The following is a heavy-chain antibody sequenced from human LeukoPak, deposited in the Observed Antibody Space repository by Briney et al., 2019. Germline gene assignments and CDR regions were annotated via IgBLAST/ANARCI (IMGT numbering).Heavy chain of an antibody. CDR2: ISRGGGTT. D-gene: IGHD1-26*01. V-gene: IGHV3-23*01. Sequence: GGSLRLSCAASGFTFSSYVMSWVRQAPGKGLEWVSAISRGGGTTYYADSVKGRFTISRDNSKNTLYLQMNSLRAEDTAVYYCAKGGGSYGAFDIWGQGTMVTVSS. CDR1: GFTFSSYV. J-gene: IGHJ3*02. CDR3: AKGGGSYGAFDI.